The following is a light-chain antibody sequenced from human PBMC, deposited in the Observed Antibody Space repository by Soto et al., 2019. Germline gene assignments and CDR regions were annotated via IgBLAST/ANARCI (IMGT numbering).Light chain of an antibody. J-gene: IGLJ1*01. Sequence: QSALTQPASVSGSPGQSITISCTGTSSDVGGYGYVSWYQHHPGKAPKLIIYEVNNRPSGVSHRFSGSKSGNTASLTISGLQAEDEADYYCTSYTSISTYVFGTGTKLTVL. V-gene: IGLV2-14*01. CDR1: SSDVGGYGY. CDR2: EVN. CDR3: TSYTSISTYV.